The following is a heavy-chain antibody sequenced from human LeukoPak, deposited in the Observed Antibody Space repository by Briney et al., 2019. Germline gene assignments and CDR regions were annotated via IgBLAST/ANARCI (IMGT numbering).Heavy chain of an antibody. CDR2: IYHSGST. CDR1: GGSISSDAYY. Sequence: SETLSLTCTVSGGSISSDAYYWGWLRQPPKKGLEWIGTIYHSGSTYLNPSLRSRLTISVDTSKNQFSLNLSSVTAADTAVYYCARLDGAWGYFDYWGQGTLVTVSS. CDR3: ARLDGAWGYFDY. J-gene: IGHJ4*02. D-gene: IGHD3-16*01. V-gene: IGHV4-39*01.